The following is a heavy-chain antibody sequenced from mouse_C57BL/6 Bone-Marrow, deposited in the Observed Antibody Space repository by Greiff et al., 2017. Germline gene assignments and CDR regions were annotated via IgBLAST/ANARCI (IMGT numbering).Heavy chain of an antibody. Sequence: VQLQQSGAELVRPGASVTLSCKASGYTFTDYEMHWVKQTTVHGLDWIGAIDPETGGTAYNQKFKGKAILTADKSSSPAYMELRSLPSEASAVYYYSRGIDDWGRGTSVT. CDR3: SRGIDD. CDR2: IDPETGGT. CDR1: GYTFTDYE. J-gene: IGHJ4*01. V-gene: IGHV1-15*01.